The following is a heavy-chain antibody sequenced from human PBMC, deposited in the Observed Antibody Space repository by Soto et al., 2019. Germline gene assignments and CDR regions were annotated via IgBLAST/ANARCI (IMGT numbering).Heavy chain of an antibody. D-gene: IGHD6-6*01. CDR1: GFTFSSYA. CDR2: ISGSGGST. CDR3: AKHSSSSLYYYYGMDV. V-gene: IGHV3-23*01. Sequence: GGSLRLSCAASGFTFSSYAMSWVRQAPGKGLEWVSAISGSGGSTYYADSVKGRFTISRDNSKNTLYLQMNSLRAEDTAVYYCAKHSSSSLYYYYGMDVWGQGTTVTVSS. J-gene: IGHJ6*02.